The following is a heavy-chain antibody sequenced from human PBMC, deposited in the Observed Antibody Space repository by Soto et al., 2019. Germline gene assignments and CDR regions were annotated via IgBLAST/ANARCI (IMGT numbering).Heavy chain of an antibody. CDR1: GGTFSSYA. CDR3: ARGVGDYVGYYYYGMDV. V-gene: IGHV1-69*01. D-gene: IGHD4-17*01. Sequence: SCAASGGTFSSYAISWVRQAPGQGLEWMGGIIPIFSTANYAQKFQGRVTITADESTSTAYMELSSLRSEDTAVYYCARGVGDYVGYYYYGMDVWGQGTTVTVSS. CDR2: IIPIFSTA. J-gene: IGHJ6*02.